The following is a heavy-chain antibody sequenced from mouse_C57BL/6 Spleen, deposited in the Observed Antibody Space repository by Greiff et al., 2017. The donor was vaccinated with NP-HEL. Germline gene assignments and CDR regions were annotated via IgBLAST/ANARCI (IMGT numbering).Heavy chain of an antibody. CDR1: GYTFTSYW. Sequence: VQLQQPGAELVKPGASVKLSCKASGYTFTSYWMHWVKQRPGQGLEWIGMIHPNSGSTNYNEKFKSKATLTVDKSSSTAYMQLSSLTSEDSAVYYCAGSYGSSPLAMDYWGQGTSVTVSS. V-gene: IGHV1-64*01. CDR3: AGSYGSSPLAMDY. CDR2: IHPNSGST. D-gene: IGHD1-1*01. J-gene: IGHJ4*01.